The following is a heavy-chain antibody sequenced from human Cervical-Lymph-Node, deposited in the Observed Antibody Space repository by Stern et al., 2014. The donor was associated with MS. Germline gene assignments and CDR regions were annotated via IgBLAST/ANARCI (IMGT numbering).Heavy chain of an antibody. J-gene: IGHJ4*02. CDR2: ISSTGNNQ. CDR3: AKSPY. Sequence: QDQLVQSGGDVVQPGRSLRLSCVASGFNFNNYGMHWVRQAPGKGLEWVATISSTGNNQYYADSVKGRFAISRDKSRNSVHLEMNSLRPEDTAVYYCAKSPYWGQGTLVSVST. V-gene: IGHV3-30*18. CDR1: GFNFNNYG.